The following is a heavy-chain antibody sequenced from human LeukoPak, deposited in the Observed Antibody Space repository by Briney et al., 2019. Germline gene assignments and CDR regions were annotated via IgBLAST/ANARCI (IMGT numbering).Heavy chain of an antibody. CDR3: ARELTQLTGHDY. V-gene: IGHV1-46*01. CDR2: INPSGGST. Sequence: AASAKVSCKASGYTFTSYYMHWVRQAPAQGLEWMGIINPSGGSTSYAQKFQGRVTITADKSTSTAYMELSSLRSEDTAVYYCARELTQLTGHDYWGQGTLVTVSS. D-gene: IGHD1-1*01. J-gene: IGHJ4*02. CDR1: GYTFTSYY.